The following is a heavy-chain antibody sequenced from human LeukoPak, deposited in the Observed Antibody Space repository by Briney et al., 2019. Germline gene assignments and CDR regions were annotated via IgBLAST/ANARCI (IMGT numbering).Heavy chain of an antibody. J-gene: IGHJ5*02. CDR2: TSRYGEVT. CDR3: AKDRPHYYGRDGLYYTRGGDT. CDR1: GFTFTNYA. V-gene: IGHV3-23*01. Sequence: GGSLRLSCAASGFTFTNYAMSWVRQTAGKGLEWVSSTSRYGEVTFYADSVKGRFTISRDNSKSTLYLQMNSLRVDDTAIYYCAKDRPHYYGRDGLYYTRGGDTWGRGTLVTVSS. D-gene: IGHD3-10*01.